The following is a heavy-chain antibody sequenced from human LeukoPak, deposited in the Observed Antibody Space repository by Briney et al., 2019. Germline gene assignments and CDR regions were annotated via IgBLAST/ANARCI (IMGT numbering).Heavy chain of an antibody. J-gene: IGHJ4*02. D-gene: IGHD1-26*01. CDR3: ARPATNDGGSYYFDY. CDR1: GFTFSSYA. V-gene: IGHV3-30-3*01. Sequence: GGSLRLSCAASGFTFSSYAMHWVRQAPGKGLEWVAVISYDGSNKYYADSVKGRFTISRDNSKNTPYLQMNSLRAEDTAVYYCARPATNDGGSYYFDYWGQGTLVTVSS. CDR2: ISYDGSNK.